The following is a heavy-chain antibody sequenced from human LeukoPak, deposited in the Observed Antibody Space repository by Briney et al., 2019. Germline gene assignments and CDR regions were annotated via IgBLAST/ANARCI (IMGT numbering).Heavy chain of an antibody. CDR2: IYYSGST. D-gene: IGHD6-13*01. Sequence: SETLSLTCTVSGASFSSSTYYWGWIRQPPGKGLEWIGSIYYSGSTYYNPSLKSRVTMSVDTSKNQFSLKRSSVTAADTAVYYCARHAGGISATGTRPFDYWGQGTLVTVSS. CDR3: ARHAGGISATGTRPFDY. CDR1: GASFSSSTYY. J-gene: IGHJ4*02. V-gene: IGHV4-39*01.